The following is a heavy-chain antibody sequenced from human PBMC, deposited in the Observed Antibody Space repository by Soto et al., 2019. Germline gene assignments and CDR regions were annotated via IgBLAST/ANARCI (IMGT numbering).Heavy chain of an antibody. D-gene: IGHD1-26*01. Sequence: ASVKVSCKASGYTFTGYYMHWVRQAPGQGLEWMGWVNPNSGGTNYAQKFQGWVTMTRDTSISTAYMELSRLRSDDTAVYYCAREGGSYYGMDVWGQGTTVTVSS. CDR1: GYTFTGYY. CDR2: VNPNSGGT. CDR3: AREGGSYYGMDV. J-gene: IGHJ6*02. V-gene: IGHV1-2*04.